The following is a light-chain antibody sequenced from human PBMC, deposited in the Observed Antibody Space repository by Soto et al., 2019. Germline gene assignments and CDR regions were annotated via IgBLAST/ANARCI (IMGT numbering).Light chain of an antibody. CDR1: QGISSY. CDR2: AAS. CDR3: QQYYSYPLT. Sequence: AIRMTQSPSSFSASTGDRVTITCRASQGISSYLAWYQQKPGKAPKLLIYAASTLQSGVPSRFSGSGSGTDFTLTISCLQSEDFATYSCQQYYSYPLTFGPRTKVDIK. V-gene: IGKV1-8*01. J-gene: IGKJ3*01.